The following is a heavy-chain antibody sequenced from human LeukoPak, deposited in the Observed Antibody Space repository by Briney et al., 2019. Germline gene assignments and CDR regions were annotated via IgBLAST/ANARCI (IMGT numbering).Heavy chain of an antibody. CDR2: INPSGGSK. D-gene: IGHD1-7*01. V-gene: IGHV1-46*02. CDR3: ARVWVPLIGNYSWFDP. CDR1: GYTFNSYY. J-gene: IGHJ5*02. Sequence: ASVKVSYKASGYTFNSYYMHWVGQAPGQGREWMGRINPSGGSKGYAQKFQGRDTITRETSTSAVYMELRGLRCGGPAGYYWARVWVPLIGNYSWFDPWGQGTLVTVSS.